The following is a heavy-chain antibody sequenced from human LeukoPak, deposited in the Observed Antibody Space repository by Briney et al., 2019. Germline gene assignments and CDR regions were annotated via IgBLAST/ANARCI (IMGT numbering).Heavy chain of an antibody. CDR3: ARIAAAGLNWFDP. D-gene: IGHD6-13*01. CDR2: IIPIFGTA. Sequence: GASVKVSCKASGGTFSSYAISWVRQAPGQGLEWMGGIIPIFGTANYAQKFQGRVTITADESTSTAYMELSSLRSEDTAVYYCARIAAAGLNWFDPGAREPWSPSPQ. CDR1: GGTFSSYA. J-gene: IGHJ5*02. V-gene: IGHV1-69*13.